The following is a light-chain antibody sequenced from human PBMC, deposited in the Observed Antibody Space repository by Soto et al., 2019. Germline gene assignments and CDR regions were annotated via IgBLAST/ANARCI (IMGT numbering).Light chain of an antibody. CDR1: QSVSSSY. J-gene: IGKJ4*01. V-gene: IGKV3-20*01. CDR2: GAS. CDR3: QKYGTS. Sequence: EIVLTQSRGTLSLSRGERATLACRASQSVSSSYLAWYQQKPGQAPRLLIYGASSRATGIPDRFSGSGSGTDFTLTISRLEPEDFAVYYCQKYGTSFGGGTKVDI.